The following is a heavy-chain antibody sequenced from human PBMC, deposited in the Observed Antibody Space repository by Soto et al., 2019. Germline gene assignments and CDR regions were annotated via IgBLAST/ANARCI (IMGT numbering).Heavy chain of an antibody. CDR3: ARPGFCRKGDCSDFDY. D-gene: IGHD2-2*01. CDR2: IYYSGST. V-gene: IGHV4-59*01. Sequence: PSETLSLTCTVSGGSISSYYWSWIRQPPGKGLEWIGYIYYSGSTNYNPSLKSRVTISVDTSKNQFSLKLSSVTAADTAIYYCARPGFCRKGDCSDFDYWGQGTQVTVSS. CDR1: GGSISSYY. J-gene: IGHJ4*02.